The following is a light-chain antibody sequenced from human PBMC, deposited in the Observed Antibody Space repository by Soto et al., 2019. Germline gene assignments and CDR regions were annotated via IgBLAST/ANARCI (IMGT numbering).Light chain of an antibody. CDR2: DAS. Sequence: EIVMTQSPATLSVSPGERATLCCRASQSVSSSYLAWYQQKPGQAPRLLLYDASNRATGIPARFSGSGSGTDFTLTISSLEPEDFAVYYCQQRSNWPPTFGQGTRLEI. CDR1: QSVSSSY. J-gene: IGKJ5*01. V-gene: IGKV3-11*01. CDR3: QQRSNWPPT.